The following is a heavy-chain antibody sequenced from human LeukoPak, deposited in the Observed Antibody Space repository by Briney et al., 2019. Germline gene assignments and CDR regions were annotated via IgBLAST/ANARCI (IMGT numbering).Heavy chain of an antibody. D-gene: IGHD3-10*01. Sequence: SETLSLTCAVSGGSISSGDYSWSWIRQPPGKGLEWIGNIYYSGSTYYNPSLRSRVNISVDTSKNQFSLKLTSVTAADTAVYYCARSQFYGSGSYQGRWFDPWGQGTLVTVSS. CDR2: IYYSGST. CDR1: GGSISSGDYS. J-gene: IGHJ5*02. CDR3: ARSQFYGSGSYQGRWFDP. V-gene: IGHV4-30-4*07.